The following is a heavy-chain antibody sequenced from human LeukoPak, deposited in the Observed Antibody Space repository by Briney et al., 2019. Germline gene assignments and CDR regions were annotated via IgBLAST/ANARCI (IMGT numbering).Heavy chain of an antibody. J-gene: IGHJ6*03. CDR3: ARLVAAAGTVVYYYYYMDV. D-gene: IGHD6-13*01. CDR2: INPNSGGT. Sequence: ASVKVSCKASGYTFTGYYMHWVRQAPGQGLEWMGWINPNSGGTNYAQKFQGRVTMTRDTSISTAYMELSRLRSDDTAVYYCARLVAAAGTVVYYYYYMDVWGKGTTVTVSS. V-gene: IGHV1-2*02. CDR1: GYTFTGYY.